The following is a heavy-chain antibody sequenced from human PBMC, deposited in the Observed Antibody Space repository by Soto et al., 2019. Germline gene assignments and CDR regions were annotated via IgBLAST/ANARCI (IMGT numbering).Heavy chain of an antibody. J-gene: IGHJ4*02. CDR3: ARGWGYETTDYYYAY. Sequence: QVQLVQSGAEVRKPGSSVKVSCKASGGTFSRHSVSWVRQAPGQGLEWMGGIIPIFGTANHAQKFQGRVTIIADESTITVYMELSSLRSEDTAIYYCARGWGYETTDYYYAYWGQGTLVIVSS. D-gene: IGHD3-16*01. CDR2: IIPIFGTA. CDR1: GGTFSRHS. V-gene: IGHV1-69*01.